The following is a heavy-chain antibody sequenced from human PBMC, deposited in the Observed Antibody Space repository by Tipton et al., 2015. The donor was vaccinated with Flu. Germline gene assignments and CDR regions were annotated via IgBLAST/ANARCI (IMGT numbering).Heavy chain of an antibody. V-gene: IGHV4-4*07. CDR2: IYYTGYP. J-gene: IGHJ5*01. CDR3: AKVLFGWVES. CDR1: GGSLSSYY. Sequence: TLSLTCTVSGGSLSSYYWSWIRQHAGKGLEWIGRIYYTGYPYYNSSLKSRLAMSIDTTKKQFSLRLSSVTAADTAVYYCAKVLFGWVESWAQGTLVTVSS. D-gene: IGHD3-16*01.